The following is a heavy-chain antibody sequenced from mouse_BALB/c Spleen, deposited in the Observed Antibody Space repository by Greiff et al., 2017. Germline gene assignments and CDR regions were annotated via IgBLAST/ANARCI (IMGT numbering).Heavy chain of an antibody. CDR3: ASIYYDYDERYAMDY. V-gene: IGHV14-3*02. J-gene: IGHJ4*01. CDR1: GFNIKDTY. CDR2: IDPANGNT. D-gene: IGHD2-4*01. Sequence: VQLQQSGAELVKPGASVKLSCTASGFNIKDTYMHWVKQRPEQGLEWIGRIDPANGNTKYDPKFQGKATITADTSSNTAYLQLSSLTSEDTAVYYCASIYYDYDERYAMDYWGQGTSVTVSS.